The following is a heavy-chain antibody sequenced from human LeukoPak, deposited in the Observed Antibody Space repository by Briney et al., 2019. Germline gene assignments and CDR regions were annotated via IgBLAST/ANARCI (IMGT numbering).Heavy chain of an antibody. V-gene: IGHV3-66*01. Sequence: GGSLRLSCAASEFSVSSNYMTWVRQAPGKGLECVSIIYSGGTTYYADSVRGRFTISRGNSKNTLYLQMDRLRVEDTAVYYCARKSDSLMLRGGDCWGQGTLVTVSS. D-gene: IGHD3-10*01. CDR3: ARKSDSLMLRGGDC. CDR2: IYSGGTT. J-gene: IGHJ4*02. CDR1: EFSVSSNY.